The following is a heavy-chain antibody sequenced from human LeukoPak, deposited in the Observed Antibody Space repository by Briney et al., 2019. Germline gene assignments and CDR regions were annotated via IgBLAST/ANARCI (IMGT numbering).Heavy chain of an antibody. Sequence: SGTLSLTCAVSGYSISSGYYWGWIRQPPGKGLEWIGSIYHSGSTYYNPSLKSRVTISVDTSKNQFSLKLSSVTAADTAVYYCARHPDIVVVPAAINWKPRGYYFDYWGQGTLVTVSS. CDR2: IYHSGST. CDR1: GYSISSGYY. J-gene: IGHJ4*02. V-gene: IGHV4-38-2*01. CDR3: ARHPDIVVVPAAINWKPRGYYFDY. D-gene: IGHD2-2*01.